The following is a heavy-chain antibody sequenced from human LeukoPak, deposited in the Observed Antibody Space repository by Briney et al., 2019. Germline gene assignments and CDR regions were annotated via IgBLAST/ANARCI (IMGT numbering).Heavy chain of an antibody. J-gene: IGHJ5*02. CDR1: GYTFTSYE. Sequence: ASVKVSCKASGYTFTSYEINWVRQAPGQGLEWMGWLNPNSDKTGYPQKFHGRVTMTRNTSISTASMELSSLRSEDTAVYYCAIRRNGYNSNWFDPWGQGTLVTVSS. CDR2: LNPNSDKT. CDR3: AIRRNGYNSNWFDP. D-gene: IGHD5-24*01. V-gene: IGHV1-8*01.